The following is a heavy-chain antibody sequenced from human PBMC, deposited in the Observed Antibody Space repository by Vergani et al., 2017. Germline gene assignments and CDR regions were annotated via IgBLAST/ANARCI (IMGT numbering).Heavy chain of an antibody. CDR3: ARDAYCSGGRCYSCYCCYGMDV. Sequence: EVQLVESGGGLVKPGGSLRLSCAASGFTFSSYSMNWVRQAPGKGLEWVSSISSSSSYRYYADSVKGRFTISRDNAKNSLYLQMNSLRAEDTAVYYCARDAYCSGGRCYSCYCCYGMDVWGQGTTVTVSS. J-gene: IGHJ6*02. V-gene: IGHV3-21*01. CDR2: ISSSSSYR. D-gene: IGHD2-15*01. CDR1: GFTFSSYS.